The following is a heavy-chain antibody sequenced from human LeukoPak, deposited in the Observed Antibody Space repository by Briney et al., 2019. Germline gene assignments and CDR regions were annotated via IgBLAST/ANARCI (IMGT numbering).Heavy chain of an antibody. CDR3: AREEIITGTTRD. Sequence: PSQTLSLTCAISGDSVSSNSAAWNWIRQSPSRGLEWLGRTFYRSQWYNEYAVSVKSRITINPDTSKNQFSLHLNSVTPEDTAVYYCAREEIITGTTRDWGQGTLVTVSS. J-gene: IGHJ4*02. D-gene: IGHD1-7*01. CDR2: TFYRSQWYN. V-gene: IGHV6-1*01. CDR1: GDSVSSNSAA.